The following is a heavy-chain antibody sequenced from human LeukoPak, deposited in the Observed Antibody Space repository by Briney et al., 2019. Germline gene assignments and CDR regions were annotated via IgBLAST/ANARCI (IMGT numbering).Heavy chain of an antibody. D-gene: IGHD3-10*01. CDR1: GGSISSGSHY. Sequence: SETLSLTCTVSGGSISSGSHYWSWIRQPAGKGLEWIGRIYTSGSTNYNPSLKSRVTISVDTSKNQFSLKLSSVTAADTAVYYCARSYGSGSCCAFDIWGQGTMVTVSS. J-gene: IGHJ3*02. CDR3: ARSYGSGSCCAFDI. CDR2: IYTSGST. V-gene: IGHV4-61*02.